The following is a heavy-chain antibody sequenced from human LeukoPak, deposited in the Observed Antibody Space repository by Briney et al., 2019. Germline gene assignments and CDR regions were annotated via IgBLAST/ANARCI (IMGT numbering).Heavy chain of an antibody. V-gene: IGHV4-59*08. CDR2: IYYSGDT. Sequence: PSETLSLTCTVSGGSINYYYLSWIRQPPGKRLEWIGYIYYSGDTNYNPSLKSRVTISVDTSKNQFSLNLSSVTAADTAIYYCARRVAPRWAQSPFDNWGQGTLVTVSS. D-gene: IGHD5-24*01. J-gene: IGHJ4*02. CDR1: GGSINYYY. CDR3: ARRVAPRWAQSPFDN.